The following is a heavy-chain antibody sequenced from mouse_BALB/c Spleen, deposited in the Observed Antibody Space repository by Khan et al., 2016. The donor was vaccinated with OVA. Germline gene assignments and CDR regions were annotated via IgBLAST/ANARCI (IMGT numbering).Heavy chain of an antibody. Sequence: EVELVESGGDLVKPGGSLKLSCAASGFTFSSYGMSWVRQTPDKRLEWVAAISSGGSYTYYPDSLKGRFTISRDNAKNTLYLQMRSLKSEETAMYYCARQPGYYEGSAMDYWGQGTSVTVSS. CDR1: GFTFSSYG. J-gene: IGHJ4*01. D-gene: IGHD2-3*01. V-gene: IGHV5-6*01. CDR3: ARQPGYYEGSAMDY. CDR2: ISSGGSYT.